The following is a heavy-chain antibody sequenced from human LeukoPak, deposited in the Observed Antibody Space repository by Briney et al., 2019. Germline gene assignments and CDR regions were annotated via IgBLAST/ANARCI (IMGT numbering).Heavy chain of an antibody. CDR2: IIPIFGTA. J-gene: IGHJ4*02. Sequence: SVKVSCKASGGTFSSYAISWVRQAPGQGLEWMGRIIPIFGTANYAQKFQGRVTINADESTSTAYMELSSLRSEDTAVYYCARGTHDSGDYPASHRGIPTAPFDYWGQGTLVTVSS. CDR3: ARGTHDSGDYPASHRGIPTAPFDY. D-gene: IGHD4-17*01. V-gene: IGHV1-69*13. CDR1: GGTFSSYA.